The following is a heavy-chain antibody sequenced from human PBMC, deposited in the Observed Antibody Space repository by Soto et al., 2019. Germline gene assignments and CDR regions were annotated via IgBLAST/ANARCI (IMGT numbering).Heavy chain of an antibody. Sequence: GGSLRLSCAASGFTFSSYTMNWVRQAPGKGLEWVAFITSGSDYIYYADSVKGRFTISRDDANNSLFLQMSSLRAEDTAVYYCTRQNLVTIFRRGQTRSFDRWSERTLVPVXS. J-gene: IGHJ4*02. CDR2: ITSGSDYI. CDR1: GFTFSSYT. D-gene: IGHD3-9*01. CDR3: TRQNLVTIFRRGQTRSFDR. V-gene: IGHV3-21*01.